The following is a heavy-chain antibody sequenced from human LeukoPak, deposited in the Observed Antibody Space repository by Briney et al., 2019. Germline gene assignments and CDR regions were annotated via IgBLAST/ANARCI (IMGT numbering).Heavy chain of an antibody. CDR2: LYYSGST. CDR3: ARSHSSGWNLFDY. Sequence: SETLSLTCTVSGGSVSSSSYFWGWIREPPRKGLQWIGSLYYSGSTYYNPSLKSRVTISVATAKNQFSLKLSSVTAADTAVYYCARSHSSGWNLFDYWAREPWSPSPQ. V-gene: IGHV4-39*01. CDR1: GGSVSSSSYF. J-gene: IGHJ4*02. D-gene: IGHD6-19*01.